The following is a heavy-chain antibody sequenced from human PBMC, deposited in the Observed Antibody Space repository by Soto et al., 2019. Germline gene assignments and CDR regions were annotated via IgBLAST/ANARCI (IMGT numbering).Heavy chain of an antibody. CDR3: ARARAYGMDV. J-gene: IGHJ6*02. CDR2: MNPNTGNT. CDR1: GYTFSSYD. V-gene: IGHV1-8*01. Sequence: QVQLVQSGAEVKKPGASVKVSCKASGYTFSSYDINWVRQATGQGLEWMGWMNPNTGNTVNAQKFQGRATMTRNTSISTAYMERSSRRSEDTAVDYCARARAYGMDVWGQGTTVTVSS.